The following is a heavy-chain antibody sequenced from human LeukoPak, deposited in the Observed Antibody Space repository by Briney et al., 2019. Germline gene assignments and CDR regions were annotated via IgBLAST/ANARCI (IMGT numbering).Heavy chain of an antibody. CDR3: ARDLEVAAAGSGYMDV. Sequence: SETLSLTCTVSGGSISSYYWSWIRQPPGKGLEWIGYIYYSGSTNYNPSLKSRVTISVDTSKNQFSLKLSSVTAADTAVYYCARDLEVAAAGSGYMDVWGKGTTVTVSS. CDR1: GGSISSYY. J-gene: IGHJ6*03. D-gene: IGHD6-13*01. V-gene: IGHV4-59*01. CDR2: IYYSGST.